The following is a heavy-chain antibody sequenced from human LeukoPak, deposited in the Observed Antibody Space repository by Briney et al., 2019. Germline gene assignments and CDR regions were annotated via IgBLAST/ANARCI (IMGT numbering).Heavy chain of an antibody. Sequence: GGSLRLSCAASGFTFSSYWMSWVRQAPGKGLEWVANIKRDGSEKYYVDSVKGRFTISRDNAKNSLYLQMNSLRAEDTAVYYCARAPSYYYDSSGGAFDIWGQGTMVTVSS. V-gene: IGHV3-7*01. J-gene: IGHJ3*02. CDR1: GFTFSSYW. CDR2: IKRDGSEK. D-gene: IGHD3-22*01. CDR3: ARAPSYYYDSSGGAFDI.